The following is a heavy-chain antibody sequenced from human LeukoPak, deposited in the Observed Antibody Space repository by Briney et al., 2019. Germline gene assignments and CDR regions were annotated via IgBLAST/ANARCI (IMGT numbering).Heavy chain of an antibody. CDR1: RFTFSNYA. CDR3: AKRSGINYGYFDS. V-gene: IGHV3-23*01. J-gene: IGHJ4*02. D-gene: IGHD1-26*01. CDR2: ITGNGDYT. Sequence: GGSLRLSCAASRFTFSNYAMSWVRQAPGKGLEWVSAITGNGDYTDYADSVKGRFTISRDNSKNTAYLQMNSLRAEDTAVYYCAKRSGINYGYFDSWGQGTLVTVSS.